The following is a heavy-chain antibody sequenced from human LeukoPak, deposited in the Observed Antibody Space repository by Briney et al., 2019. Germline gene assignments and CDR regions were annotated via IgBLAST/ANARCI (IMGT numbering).Heavy chain of an antibody. D-gene: IGHD2-15*01. V-gene: IGHV3-9*01. J-gene: IGHJ2*01. CDR3: AKSGYCSGGSCYGPHWYFDL. CDR2: ISWNSGSI. Sequence: GGSLRLSCAASGFTFSSYAMHWVRQAPGKGLEWVSGISWNSGSIGYADSVKGRFTISRDNAKNSLYLQMNSLRAEDTALYYCAKSGYCSGGSCYGPHWYFDLWGRGTLVTVSS. CDR1: GFTFSSYA.